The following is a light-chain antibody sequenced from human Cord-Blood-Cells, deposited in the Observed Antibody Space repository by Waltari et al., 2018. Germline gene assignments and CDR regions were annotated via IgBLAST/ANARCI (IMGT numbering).Light chain of an antibody. V-gene: IGKV1-5*01. J-gene: IGKJ3*01. CDR3: QQYNSYSFT. CDR1: QSISSW. CDR2: DAS. Sequence: IQMTQYPSTLSASVGDRVTITCLPSQSISSWLAWYQQKPGKAPKLLLYDASSLERGVPSRFSGSRSGTEFTLTISSLQPDDFATYYCQQYNSYSFTFGPGTKVDIK.